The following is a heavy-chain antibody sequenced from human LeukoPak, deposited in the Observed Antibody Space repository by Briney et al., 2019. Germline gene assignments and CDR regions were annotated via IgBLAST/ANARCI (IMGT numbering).Heavy chain of an antibody. CDR3: AKAGSGWYAPY. J-gene: IGHJ4*02. V-gene: IGHV3-21*01. CDR1: GFTISNYW. Sequence: GGSLRLSCAASGFTISNYWMHWVRHAQGKGLEWVSSISSSSSYIYYADSVKGRFTISRDNAKNSLYLQMNSLRAEDMAVYYCAKAGSGWYAPYWGQGTLVTVS. D-gene: IGHD6-19*01. CDR2: ISSSSSYI.